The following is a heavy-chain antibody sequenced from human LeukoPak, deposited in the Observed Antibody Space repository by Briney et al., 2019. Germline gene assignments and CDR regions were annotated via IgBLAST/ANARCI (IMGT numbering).Heavy chain of an antibody. V-gene: IGHV3-30*02. CDR2: IRYDGSEG. Sequence: GGSLRLSCAASGFTFSTYGMHWVRQAPGKGLDWVAFIRYDGSEGYYADSVKDRFTVSRDNSKNTLYSQTNSLRAEDTAVYYCAKVGYGWYEVDYWGQGTMVTVSS. CDR1: GFTFSTYG. CDR3: AKVGYGWYEVDY. D-gene: IGHD6-19*01. J-gene: IGHJ4*02.